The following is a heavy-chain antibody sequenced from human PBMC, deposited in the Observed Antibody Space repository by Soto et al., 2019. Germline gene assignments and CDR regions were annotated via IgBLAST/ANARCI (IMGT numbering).Heavy chain of an antibody. J-gene: IGHJ6*02. V-gene: IGHV4-31*03. CDR1: GGSISSGGYY. CDR2: IYYSGST. CDR3: ARDQSSYGMDV. Sequence: QVQLQESGPGLVKPSQTLSLTCTVSGGSISSGGYYWRWIRQHPGKGLESIGYIYYSGSTYYNPSHKSRVTISVDTSKNQFSLKLSSVTAADTAVYYCARDQSSYGMDVWGQGTTVTVSS.